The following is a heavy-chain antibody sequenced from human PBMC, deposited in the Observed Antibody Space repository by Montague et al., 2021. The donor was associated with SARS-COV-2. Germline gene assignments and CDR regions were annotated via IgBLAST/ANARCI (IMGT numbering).Heavy chain of an antibody. V-gene: IGHV4-34*01. D-gene: IGHD3-10*01. CDR1: GGSFSGYY. J-gene: IGHJ4*02. CDR3: ARRGSSVWGVTVSAELDY. CDR2: INQSGRT. Sequence: SETLSLTCAVYGGSFSGYYWRWIRQPPEKGLEWIGEINQSGRTNNNPSLKSRVIISVDTSKNQFSLKLSSVTAADTAVYYCARRGSSVWGVTVSAELDYWGQGIPVIVSS.